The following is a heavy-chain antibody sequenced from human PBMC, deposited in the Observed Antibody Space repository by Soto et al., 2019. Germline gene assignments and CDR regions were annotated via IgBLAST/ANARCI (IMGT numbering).Heavy chain of an antibody. CDR2: IYHSGST. D-gene: IGHD6-19*01. CDR3: ARDAVAGTYHFDY. Sequence: KPSETLSLTCAVSGYSISSGYYWGWIRQPPGKGLEWIGSIYHSGSTYYNPSLKSRVTISVDTSKNQFSLKLSSVTAADTAVYYCARDAVAGTYHFDYWGQGTLVTVSS. CDR1: GYSISSGYY. J-gene: IGHJ4*02. V-gene: IGHV4-38-2*02.